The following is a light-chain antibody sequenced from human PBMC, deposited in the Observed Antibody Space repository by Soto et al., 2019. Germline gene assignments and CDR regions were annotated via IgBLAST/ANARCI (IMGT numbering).Light chain of an antibody. V-gene: IGLV2-14*03. CDR2: GVT. Sequence: QSVLTQPASVSGSPGQSITISCIGTSSDFGGYDFVSWYQQHPGKAPQLMIYGVTNRPSGVSDRFSGAKSGNTASLTISGLQAEDEADYYCSSYTSNNTLAVFGTGTKVTVL. J-gene: IGLJ1*01. CDR1: SSDFGGYDF. CDR3: SSYTSNNTLAV.